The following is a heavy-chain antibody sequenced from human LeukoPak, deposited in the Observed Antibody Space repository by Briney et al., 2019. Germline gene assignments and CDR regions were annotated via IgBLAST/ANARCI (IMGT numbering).Heavy chain of an antibody. D-gene: IGHD6-13*01. Sequence: SETLSLTCAVYGGSFSGYYWSWIRQPPGKGLEWIGEINHSGSTNYIPSLKSRVTISVDTSKNQFSLKLSSVTAADTAVYYCATALSSSWYEVDYWGQGTLVTVSS. CDR3: ATALSSSWYEVDY. CDR1: GGSFSGYY. V-gene: IGHV4-34*01. J-gene: IGHJ4*02. CDR2: INHSGST.